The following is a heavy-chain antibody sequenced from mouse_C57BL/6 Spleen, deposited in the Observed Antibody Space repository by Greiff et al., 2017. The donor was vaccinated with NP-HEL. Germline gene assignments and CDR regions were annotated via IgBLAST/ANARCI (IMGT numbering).Heavy chain of an antibody. CDR3: TREGDGSYFDY. J-gene: IGHJ2*01. V-gene: IGHV5-9-1*02. D-gene: IGHD2-3*01. Sequence: EVKLMESGEGLVKPGGSLKLSCAASGFTFSSYAMSWVRQTPEKRLEWVAYISSGGDYIYYADTVKGRFTISRDNARNTLYLQMSSLKSEDTAMYYCTREGDGSYFDYWGQGTTLTVSS. CDR2: ISSGGDYI. CDR1: GFTFSSYA.